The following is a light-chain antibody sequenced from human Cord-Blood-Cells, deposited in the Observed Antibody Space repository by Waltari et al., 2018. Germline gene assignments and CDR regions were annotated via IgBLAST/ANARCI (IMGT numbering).Light chain of an antibody. V-gene: IGLV2-14*01. Sequence: QSALTQPASVSGSPGQSITISCTGTSSDVGGYNSVSLYQQHPGKAPKLMTYEVSNRPSGVSNRFSGSKSGNTTSLTISGLQAEDEADYYCSSYTSSSTLVVFGGGTKLTVL. J-gene: IGLJ2*01. CDR2: EVS. CDR1: SSDVGGYNS. CDR3: SSYTSSSTLVV.